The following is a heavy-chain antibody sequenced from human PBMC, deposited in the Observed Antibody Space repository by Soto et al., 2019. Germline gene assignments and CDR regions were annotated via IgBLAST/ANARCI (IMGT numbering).Heavy chain of an antibody. J-gene: IGHJ6*02. CDR1: GGTFSSYA. V-gene: IGHV1-69*01. D-gene: IGHD1-26*01. CDR2: IIPIFGTA. Sequence: VKVSCKASGGTFSSYAISWVRQAPGQGLEWMGGIIPIFGTANYAQKFQGRVTITADESTSTAYMELSSLRSEDTAVYYCARGRVGATVDYYYYGMDVWGQGTTVTVSS. CDR3: ARGRVGATVDYYYYGMDV.